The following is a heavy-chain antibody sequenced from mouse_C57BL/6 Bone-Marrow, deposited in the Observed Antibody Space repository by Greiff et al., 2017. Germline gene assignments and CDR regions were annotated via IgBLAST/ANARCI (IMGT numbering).Heavy chain of an antibody. CDR1: GYTFTRYW. CDR3: AVYYDYDGFAY. D-gene: IGHD2-4*01. CDR2: IHPNSGST. J-gene: IGHJ3*01. Sequence: QVQLQQPGAELVKPGASVKLSCKASGYTFTRYWMHWVKQRPGQGLEWIGMIHPNSGSTNYNEKFKSKATLTVDKSSSTAYMQLSSLTSEDSAVYYCAVYYDYDGFAYWGQGTLVTVSA. V-gene: IGHV1-64*01.